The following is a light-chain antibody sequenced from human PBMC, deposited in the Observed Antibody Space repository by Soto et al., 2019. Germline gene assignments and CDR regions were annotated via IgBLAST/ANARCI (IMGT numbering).Light chain of an antibody. J-gene: IGLJ1*01. Sequence: QSVLTQPPSVSGAPGQRVTISCSATSSSIGAGYEVHWYHQLPGTAPKLVVSGNGNRPSGIPDRLSASKSGTSASLAITGLQAEGGGHYYCQSYDKRLTAYVFGTGTKVTVL. CDR1: SSSIGAGYE. V-gene: IGLV1-40*01. CDR2: GNG. CDR3: QSYDKRLTAYV.